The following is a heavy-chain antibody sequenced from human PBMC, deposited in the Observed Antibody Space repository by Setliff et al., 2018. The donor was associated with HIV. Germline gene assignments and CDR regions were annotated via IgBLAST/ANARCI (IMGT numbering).Heavy chain of an antibody. Sequence: PGGSLRLSCAASGFTFSAHGMHWVRQAPGKGLEWVAFINYDESYEYYADSVKGRFTISRDNAKNSLDLQMNNLRVEDTAVYYCARVGYSGSYGSWGQGTLVTVSS. CDR1: GFTFSAHG. CDR3: ARVGYSGSYGS. D-gene: IGHD1-26*01. V-gene: IGHV3-30*02. J-gene: IGHJ5*02. CDR2: INYDESYE.